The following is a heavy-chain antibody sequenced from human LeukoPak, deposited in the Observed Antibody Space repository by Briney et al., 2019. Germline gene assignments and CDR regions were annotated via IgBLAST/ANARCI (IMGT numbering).Heavy chain of an antibody. CDR3: AITPDYYDSSGYYKPSY. CDR1: GGTFSSYA. V-gene: IGHV1-69*01. J-gene: IGHJ4*02. CDR2: IIPIFGTA. D-gene: IGHD3-22*01. Sequence: AASVKVSCKASGGTFSSYAISWVRQAPGQGLEWMGGIIPIFGTANYAQKFQGRVTITADESTSTAYMELSSLRSEDTAVYYCAITPDYYDSSGYYKPSYWGQGTLVTVSS.